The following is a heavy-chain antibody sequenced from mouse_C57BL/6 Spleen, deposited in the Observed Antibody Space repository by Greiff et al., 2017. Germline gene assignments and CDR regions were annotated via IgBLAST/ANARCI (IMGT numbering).Heavy chain of an antibody. CDR2: IDPEDGDT. V-gene: IGHV14-1*01. J-gene: IGHJ3*01. CDR1: GFNIKDYY. CDR3: TPSNWDRGFAY. Sequence: DVKLQESGAELVRPGASVKLSCTASGFNIKDYYMHWVKQRPEQGLEWIGRIDPEDGDTEYAPKFQGKATMTADTSSNTAYLQLSSLTSEDTAVYYCTPSNWDRGFAYWGQGTLVTVSA. D-gene: IGHD4-1*01.